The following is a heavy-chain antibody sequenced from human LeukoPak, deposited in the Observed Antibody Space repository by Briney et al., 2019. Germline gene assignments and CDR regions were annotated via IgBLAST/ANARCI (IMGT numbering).Heavy chain of an antibody. CDR3: ARAETLAAIYFDF. CDR1: GGSISSSSSY. D-gene: IGHD6-25*01. V-gene: IGHV4-39*07. CDR2: IYYSGST. Sequence: SETLSLTCTVSGGSISSSSSYWGWIRQPPGKGLEWIASIYYSGSTYYNPSLKSRVTISLDSSKNQFFLRLTSVTAADTAMYYCARAETLAAIYFDFWGQGSLVTVSS. J-gene: IGHJ4*02.